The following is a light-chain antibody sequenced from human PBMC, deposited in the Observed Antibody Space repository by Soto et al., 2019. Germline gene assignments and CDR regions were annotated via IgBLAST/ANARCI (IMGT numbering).Light chain of an antibody. CDR1: SSDVGGYNY. Sequence: QSALTQPASVSGSPGQSITISCTGTSSDVGGYNYVSWYQQHPGKAPKLMIYEVSNRPSGVSNRFSGSKSGNTASLTISGXXXXXXXXXXXXXXXXXXXXXVXGGGT. CDR2: EVS. CDR3: XXXXXXXXXXV. V-gene: IGLV2-14*01. J-gene: IGLJ3*02.